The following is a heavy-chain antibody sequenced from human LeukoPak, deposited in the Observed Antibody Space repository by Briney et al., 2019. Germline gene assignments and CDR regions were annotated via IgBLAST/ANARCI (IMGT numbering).Heavy chain of an antibody. Sequence: PSETLSLTCTVSGGPISSYYWSWIRQPARKGLEWIGHIYTSGSTNYNPSLRSRVTMSVDTSKNLFSLKLSSVTAADTAVYYCAREEDYGSGSYSPNFDYWGQGTLVTVSS. J-gene: IGHJ4*02. CDR1: GGPISSYY. CDR2: IYTSGST. CDR3: AREEDYGSGSYSPNFDY. D-gene: IGHD3-10*01. V-gene: IGHV4-4*07.